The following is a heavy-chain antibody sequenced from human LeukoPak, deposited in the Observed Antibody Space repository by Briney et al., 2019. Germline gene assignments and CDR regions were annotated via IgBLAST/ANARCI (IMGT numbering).Heavy chain of an antibody. D-gene: IGHD2/OR15-2a*01. J-gene: IGHJ6*03. V-gene: IGHV1-69*13. CDR1: GYTFTSYY. CDR3: AHSPRPSYDFGPSYFYSYMDV. CDR2: IIPMFDSA. Sequence: ASVKVSCKASGYTFTSYYMHWVRQAPGQGLEWMGGIIPMFDSAKYAQKFQGRVSFTADDSTATVYMELSSLRSEDTAVYYCAHSPRPSYDFGPSYFYSYMDVWGKGTTVTVSS.